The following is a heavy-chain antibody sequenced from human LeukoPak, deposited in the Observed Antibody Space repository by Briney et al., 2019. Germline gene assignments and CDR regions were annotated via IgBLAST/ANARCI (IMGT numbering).Heavy chain of an antibody. CDR2: IYYNGST. V-gene: IGHV4-59*01. CDR3: ARDFLNFRFDP. J-gene: IGHJ5*02. CDR1: GGSISRYY. Sequence: SETLSLTCTVSGGSISRYYWSWIRQPPGKGLEWIGYIYYNGSTNYNPSLKSRVTISVDTSKNQFSLKLSSVTAADTAVYYCARDFLNFRFDPWGQGTLVTVSS.